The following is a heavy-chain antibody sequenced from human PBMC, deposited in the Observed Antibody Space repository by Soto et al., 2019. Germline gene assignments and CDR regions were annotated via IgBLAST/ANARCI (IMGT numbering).Heavy chain of an antibody. V-gene: IGHV1-69*13. Sequence: SVKVSCKASGGTFSSYAISWVRQAPGQGLEWMGGIIPIFGTANYAQKFQGRVTITADESTSTAYMELSSLRSEDTAVYYCARRAVAGQPSYYYGMDVWGQGTTVTVSS. D-gene: IGHD6-19*01. CDR3: ARRAVAGQPSYYYGMDV. J-gene: IGHJ6*02. CDR2: IIPIFGTA. CDR1: GGTFSSYA.